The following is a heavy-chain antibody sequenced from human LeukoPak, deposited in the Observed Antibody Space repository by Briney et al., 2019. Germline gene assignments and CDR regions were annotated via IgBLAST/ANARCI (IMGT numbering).Heavy chain of an antibody. CDR1: GYTFSDYG. CDR2: INPYNGNT. CDR3: SRDGLSIVRFDY. D-gene: IGHD6-6*01. J-gene: IGHJ4*02. Sequence: ASVKVSCKASGYTFSDYGLSWVRQAPGQGLQWMGWINPYNGNTIYAQKFQGRVTMATDTSTTTAYMELRSLRSDDTAVYYCSRDGLSIVRFDYWGQGTLVTVSS. V-gene: IGHV1-18*01.